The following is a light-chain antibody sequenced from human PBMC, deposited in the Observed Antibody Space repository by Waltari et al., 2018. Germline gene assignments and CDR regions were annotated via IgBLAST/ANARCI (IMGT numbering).Light chain of an antibody. CDR2: GAS. V-gene: IGKV1-39*01. CDR3: QQSYTAPFT. Sequence: DIQMTQSPPSLSTSVGDRVTITCRATQSISTSLNWYQHKAGKAPNLLIYGASTLERGVPSKFSGSGSGTDFTLTISSLRPEDFATYYCQQSYTAPFTFGPGTRVDLK. J-gene: IGKJ3*01. CDR1: QSISTS.